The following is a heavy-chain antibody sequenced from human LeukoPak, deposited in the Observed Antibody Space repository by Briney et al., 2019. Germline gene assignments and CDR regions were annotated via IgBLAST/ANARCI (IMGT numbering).Heavy chain of an antibody. J-gene: IGHJ5*02. CDR1: GFTFSSYS. CDR3: ARDVITMVRGVIRWFDP. Sequence: GGSLRLSCAASGFTFSSYSMNWVRQAPGKGLEWVSSISSSSSYIYYADSVKGRFTISRDNAKNSLYLQMNSLRAEDTAVYYCARDVITMVRGVIRWFDPWGQGTLVTVSS. D-gene: IGHD3-10*01. V-gene: IGHV3-21*01. CDR2: ISSSSSYI.